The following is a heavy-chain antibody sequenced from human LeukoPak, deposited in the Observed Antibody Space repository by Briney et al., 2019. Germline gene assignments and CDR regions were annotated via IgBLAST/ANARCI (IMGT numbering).Heavy chain of an antibody. D-gene: IGHD2-15*01. CDR1: GFIFSSYS. Sequence: GGSLRLSCAAAGFIFSSYSMHWVRQAPGKGLEWVSAISGSGGSTYYADSVKGRFTISRDNSKNTLYLQMNSLGAEDTAVYYCWAGEYCSGSCYHTAFDIWGQGTMVTVSS. CDR2: ISGSGGST. J-gene: IGHJ3*02. CDR3: WAGEYCSGSCYHTAFDI. V-gene: IGHV3-23*01.